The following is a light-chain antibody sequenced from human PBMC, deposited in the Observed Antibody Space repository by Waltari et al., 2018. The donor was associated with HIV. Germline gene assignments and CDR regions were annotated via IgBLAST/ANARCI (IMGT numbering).Light chain of an antibody. CDR2: AVS. CDR1: EGISNS. J-gene: IGKJ2*01. V-gene: IGKV1-NL1*01. CDR3: QQYYSDPMYT. Sequence: DIQMTQSPSSLSASVGERVTITCRASEGISNSLAWYQQQPGKAPKLLLYAVSTLESGVPSRFSGSGSGTDYTLTISSLHPEDFATYHCQQYYSDPMYTFGQGTKLEIK.